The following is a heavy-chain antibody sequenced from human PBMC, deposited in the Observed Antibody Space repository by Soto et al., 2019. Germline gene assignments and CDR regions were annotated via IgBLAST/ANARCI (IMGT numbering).Heavy chain of an antibody. CDR2: INHSGST. Sequence: SETPSLPWAVYCGSFGGYYRTWILQPPRTGLEWIGEINHSGSTNYNPALKSRVTISVDTSKNQFSLKLPSVTAADTAVYYCARDKITGLFDYWGQGTLVTVSS. CDR1: CGSFGGYY. J-gene: IGHJ4*02. D-gene: IGHD2-8*02. CDR3: ARDKITGLFDY. V-gene: IGHV4-34*01.